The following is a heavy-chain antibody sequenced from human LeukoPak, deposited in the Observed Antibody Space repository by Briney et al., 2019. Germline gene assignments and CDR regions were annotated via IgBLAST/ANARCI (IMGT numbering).Heavy chain of an antibody. Sequence: ASVKVSCKASGYTFTGYYMHWVRQAPGQGLEWMGWINPNSGGTNYAQKFQGRVTMTRDASISTAHMELSWLRSDDTALYYCATDYAGNSVPDYWGQGTLVTVFS. J-gene: IGHJ4*02. V-gene: IGHV1-2*02. CDR3: ATDYAGNSVPDY. D-gene: IGHD4-23*01. CDR1: GYTFTGYY. CDR2: INPNSGGT.